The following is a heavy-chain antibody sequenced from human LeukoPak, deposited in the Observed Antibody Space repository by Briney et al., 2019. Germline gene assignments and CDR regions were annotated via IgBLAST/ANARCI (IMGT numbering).Heavy chain of an antibody. CDR3: AKPWGRGWYYFDY. CDR2: ISGSGGST. Sequence: PGGSLRLSCAASGFTFSSYAMSWVRQAPGKGLEWVSAISGSGGSTYYADPVKGRFTISRDNSKNTLYLQMNSLRAEDTAVYYWAKPWGRGWYYFDYWGQEPLVTVSP. J-gene: IGHJ4*02. V-gene: IGHV3-23*01. D-gene: IGHD6-19*01. CDR1: GFTFSSYA.